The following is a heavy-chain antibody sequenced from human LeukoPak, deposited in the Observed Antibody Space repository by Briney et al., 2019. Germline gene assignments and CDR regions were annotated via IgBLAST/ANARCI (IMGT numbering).Heavy chain of an antibody. D-gene: IGHD3-10*01. CDR2: ISDGSSTI. Sequence: GGSLRLSCAASGFTFRSYSMNWVRQAPGKGLEWVSYISDGSSTIYYADSVKGRFTISRDNVENSLYLQMNSLRAEDTAVYYCVRESGHIDYWGQGTLVTVSS. V-gene: IGHV3-48*04. J-gene: IGHJ4*02. CDR1: GFTFRSYS. CDR3: VRESGHIDY.